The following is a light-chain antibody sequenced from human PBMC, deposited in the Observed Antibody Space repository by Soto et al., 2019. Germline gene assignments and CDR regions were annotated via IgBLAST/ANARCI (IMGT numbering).Light chain of an antibody. CDR1: QYVSNN. Sequence: EIVMTQSPAILSVSPGERVTLSCRASQYVSNNLAWYHQGPGQTPRLLIYGASTRATGIPARFSGSGSGTDFTLTISSLQSEDFAVYYCQQYNKWPYTFGQGTKVDIK. J-gene: IGKJ2*01. CDR3: QQYNKWPYT. V-gene: IGKV3-15*01. CDR2: GAS.